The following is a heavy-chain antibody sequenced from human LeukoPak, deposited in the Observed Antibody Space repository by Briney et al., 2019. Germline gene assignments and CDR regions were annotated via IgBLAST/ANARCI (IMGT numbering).Heavy chain of an antibody. CDR1: GYTFTSYY. D-gene: IGHD3-9*01. CDR3: ARDPTISEDAFDI. V-gene: IGHV1-3*01. J-gene: IGHJ3*02. Sequence: ASVKVSCKASGYTFTSYYMDWVRQAPGQGLEWMGWINAGNGNTKYSQKFQGRVTITRDTSASTAYMELSSLRSEDTAVYYCARDPTISEDAFDIWGQGTMVTVSS. CDR2: INAGNGNT.